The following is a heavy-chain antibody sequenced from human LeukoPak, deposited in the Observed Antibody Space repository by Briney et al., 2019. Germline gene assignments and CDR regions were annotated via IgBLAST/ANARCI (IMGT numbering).Heavy chain of an antibody. CDR3: AREVISSGGSCYPTSCYYYMDV. J-gene: IGHJ6*03. V-gene: IGHV4-59*01. D-gene: IGHD2-15*01. CDR1: GGSISSYY. Sequence: SETLSLTCTVTGGSISSYYWSWIRQPPGKGLEGIGYIYYSGSTNYNPSLKSRVTISVDTSKNQFSLKLSSVTAANTAVYYCAREVISSGGSCYPTSCYYYMDVWGKGTTVTVSS. CDR2: IYYSGST.